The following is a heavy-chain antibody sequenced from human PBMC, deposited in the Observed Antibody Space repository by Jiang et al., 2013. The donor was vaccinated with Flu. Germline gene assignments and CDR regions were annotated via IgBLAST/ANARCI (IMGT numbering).Heavy chain of an antibody. CDR3: ATSVRFLEWLPPFDY. Sequence: GSGLVKPSETLSLTCTVSGGSISSSSYYWGWIRQPPGKGLEWIGSIYYSGSTYYNPSLKSRVTISVDTSKNQFSLKLSSVTAADTAVYYCATSVRFLEWLPPFDYWGQGTLVTVSS. CDR2: IYYSGST. D-gene: IGHD3-3*01. V-gene: IGHV4-39*01. CDR1: GGSISSSSYY. J-gene: IGHJ4*02.